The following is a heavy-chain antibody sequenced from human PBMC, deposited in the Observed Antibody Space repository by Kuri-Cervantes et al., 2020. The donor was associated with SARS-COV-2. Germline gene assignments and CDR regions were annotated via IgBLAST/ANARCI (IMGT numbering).Heavy chain of an antibody. J-gene: IGHJ5*02. CDR1: GFTVSSNY. CDR2: IYSCGST. Sequence: GGSLRLSCAASGFTVSSNYMSWVRQAPGKGLDWVSVIYSCGSTYYADSVKGRFTISRDNSKNTLYLQMNSLRAGVTAVYYCARERGLRGWFDPCGQGTLVTVSS. CDR3: ARERGLRGWFDP. V-gene: IGHV3-53*01.